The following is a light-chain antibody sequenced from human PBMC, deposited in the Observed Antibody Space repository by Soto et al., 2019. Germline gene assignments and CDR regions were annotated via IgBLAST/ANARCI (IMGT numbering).Light chain of an antibody. CDR3: QHYGSSTRT. J-gene: IGKJ1*01. V-gene: IGKV3-20*01. CDR1: QSISSGY. Sequence: EVVLTQSPGTLSLSPGDTATLSCRATQSISSGYLAWYQQKPGQAPRLLIYGASSRANGIPDRFSGIGSGADFTLTITGLAPDDFAVYYCQHYGSSTRTFGQGTKVDIK. CDR2: GAS.